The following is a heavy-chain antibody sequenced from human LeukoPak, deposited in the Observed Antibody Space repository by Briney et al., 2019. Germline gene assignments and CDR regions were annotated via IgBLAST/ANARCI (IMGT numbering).Heavy chain of an antibody. Sequence: PSETLSLTCTVPGGSISSGGYYWSWIRQHPGKGLEWIGYIYYSGSTYYNPSLKSRVTISVDTSKNQFSLKLSSVTAADTAVYYCAREYCGGDCYSAGAFDIWGQGTMVTVSS. J-gene: IGHJ3*02. CDR3: AREYCGGDCYSAGAFDI. CDR2: IYYSGST. V-gene: IGHV4-31*03. D-gene: IGHD2-21*02. CDR1: GGSISSGGYY.